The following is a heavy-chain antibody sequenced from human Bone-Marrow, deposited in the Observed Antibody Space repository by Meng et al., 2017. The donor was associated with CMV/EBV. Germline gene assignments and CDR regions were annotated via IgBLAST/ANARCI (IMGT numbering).Heavy chain of an antibody. J-gene: IGHJ6*02. D-gene: IGHD6-13*01. Sequence: SVKVSCKASGGTFSSYAISWVRQAPGQGLEWMGGIIPIFGTANYAQKLQGRVTITTDESTSTAYMELSSLRSEDTAVYYCARVVWSAAAGYYYYYGMDVWGQGTTVTVSS. CDR3: ARVVWSAAAGYYYYYGMDV. CDR2: IIPIFGTA. V-gene: IGHV1-69*05. CDR1: GGTFSSYA.